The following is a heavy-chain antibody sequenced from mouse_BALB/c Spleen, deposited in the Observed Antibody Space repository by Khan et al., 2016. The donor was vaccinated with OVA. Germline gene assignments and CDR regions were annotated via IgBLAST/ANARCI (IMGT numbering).Heavy chain of an antibody. CDR2: ISPGSGDT. V-gene: IGHV1-77*01. CDR1: GYTFTDYY. Sequence: QVQLQQSGAELARPGASVKLSCKASGYTFTDYYINWVKQRTGQGLEWIGEISPGSGDTYYNEKFKGKATLTADKSSSTAYMQLNGLTSEASAVYVCARRNYFGYTLAYWGQGTLVTGSA. CDR3: ARRNYFGYTLAY. J-gene: IGHJ3*01. D-gene: IGHD1-2*01.